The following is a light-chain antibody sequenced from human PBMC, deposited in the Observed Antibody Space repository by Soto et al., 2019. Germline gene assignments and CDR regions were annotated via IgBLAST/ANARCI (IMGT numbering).Light chain of an antibody. Sequence: EVVLTQSPGTLSLSPGERATLSCRASQSVSSSYLAWYQQKPGQAPRLLIYGASNRATAIPDRFSGSGFGTDFTLTITRLEPEDFAVYYCQQYGSSPKTFGQGTKVDIK. V-gene: IGKV3-20*01. CDR1: QSVSSSY. J-gene: IGKJ1*01. CDR2: GAS. CDR3: QQYGSSPKT.